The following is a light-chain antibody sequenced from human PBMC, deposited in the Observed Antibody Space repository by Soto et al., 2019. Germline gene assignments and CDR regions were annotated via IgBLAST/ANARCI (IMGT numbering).Light chain of an antibody. V-gene: IGKV3-20*01. CDR1: QSVSSSY. CDR3: QEYWRPPLIT. CDR2: GAS. J-gene: IGKJ3*01. Sequence: EIVLTQSPGTLSLSPGERATLSCRASQSVSSSYLAWYQQKPGQAPRLLIYGASSRATGIPDRFSGSGSGTNFTLTISRLEAEDFAVYYLQEYWRPPLITFGPGTKVDIK.